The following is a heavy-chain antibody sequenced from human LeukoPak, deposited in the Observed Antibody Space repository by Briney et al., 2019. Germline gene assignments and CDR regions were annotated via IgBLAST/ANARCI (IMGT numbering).Heavy chain of an antibody. D-gene: IGHD3-22*01. V-gene: IGHV1-2*02. J-gene: IGHJ1*01. Sequence: ASVKVSCKASGYTFTGYYMHWVRQAPGQGLEWMGWINPNSGGTNYAQKFQGRVTMTRDTSISTAYMELSRLRSDDTAVYYYARDRTYYYDSRGKVGYFQHWGQGTLVTVSS. CDR2: INPNSGGT. CDR3: ARDRTYYYDSRGKVGYFQH. CDR1: GYTFTGYY.